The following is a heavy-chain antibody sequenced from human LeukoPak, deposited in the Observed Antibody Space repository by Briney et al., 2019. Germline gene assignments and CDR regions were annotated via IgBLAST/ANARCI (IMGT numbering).Heavy chain of an antibody. J-gene: IGHJ5*02. Sequence: GGSLRLSCAASGFTFSSRCMHWVRQAPGKGLEWVSRIKMDGSSIDYADSVRGRFTVSRDNAKNTLYLEMNSLRVEDTAVYYCARDNSPGWFGPWGQGALVTVSS. V-gene: IGHV3-74*01. CDR3: ARDNSPGWFGP. CDR1: GFTFSSRC. CDR2: IKMDGSSI. D-gene: IGHD4-11*01.